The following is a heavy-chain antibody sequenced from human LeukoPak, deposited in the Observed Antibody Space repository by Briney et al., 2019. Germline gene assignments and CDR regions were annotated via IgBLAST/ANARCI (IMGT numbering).Heavy chain of an antibody. Sequence: GGSLRLSCAASGFTFSGFWMHWVRQAPGKGLVWVSCISFDGSDANYADSVKGRFTISRDNAENTLYLQMNSLRVEDTAVYYCARGGFMHALDIWGQGIKVTVSS. D-gene: IGHD3-16*01. CDR2: ISFDGSDA. V-gene: IGHV3-74*01. CDR3: ARGGFMHALDI. CDR1: GFTFSGFW. J-gene: IGHJ3*02.